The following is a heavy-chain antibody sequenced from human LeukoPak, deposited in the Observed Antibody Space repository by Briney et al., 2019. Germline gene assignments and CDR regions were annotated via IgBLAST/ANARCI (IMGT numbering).Heavy chain of an antibody. V-gene: IGHV3-23*01. CDR3: AKGAYFSGSYGFAFDY. J-gene: IGHJ4*02. CDR2: ISGGGGGT. D-gene: IGHD3-10*01. CDR1: GLTFSSYP. Sequence: GGSLRLSCAASGLTFSSYPMTWVRQAPGKGLEWVSAISGGGGGTHYADSVKGRFTISRDNSKNTLYLQMNSLRAEDTAVYFCAKGAYFSGSYGFAFDYWGQGTLVTVSS.